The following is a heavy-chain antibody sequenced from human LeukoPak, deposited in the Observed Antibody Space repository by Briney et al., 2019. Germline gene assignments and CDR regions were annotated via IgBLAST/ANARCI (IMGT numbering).Heavy chain of an antibody. CDR1: GFTFSSYG. CDR2: IRYDGSNK. Sequence: GGSLRLSCAASGFTFSSYGMHWVRQAPGKGLEWVAFIRYDGSNKYYADSVKGRFTISRDNSKNTLYLQMNSLRLEDTAGYYCAKGAGYSSNWNFDYWGQETLVTVSS. J-gene: IGHJ4*02. CDR3: AKGAGYSSNWNFDY. V-gene: IGHV3-30*02. D-gene: IGHD6-13*01.